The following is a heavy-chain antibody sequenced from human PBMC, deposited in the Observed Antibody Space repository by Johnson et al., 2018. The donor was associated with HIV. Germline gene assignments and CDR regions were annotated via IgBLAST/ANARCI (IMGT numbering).Heavy chain of an antibody. D-gene: IGHD3-9*01. CDR3: TTDFLYYDILTGYFVTMHADAFDI. V-gene: IGHV3-15*01. CDR2: IKSKTDGGTT. J-gene: IGHJ3*02. CDR1: GFTFSNAW. Sequence: VQLVESGGGLVKPGGSLRLSCAASGFTFSNAWMSWVRQAPGKGLEWVGRIKSKTDGGTTDYAAPVKGRFTISRDDSKNTLYVQMNSLKTEDTAVYYCTTDFLYYDILTGYFVTMHADAFDIWGQGTMVTVSS.